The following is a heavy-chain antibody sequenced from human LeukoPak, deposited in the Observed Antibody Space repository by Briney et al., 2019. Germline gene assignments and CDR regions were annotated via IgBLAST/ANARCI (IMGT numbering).Heavy chain of an antibody. CDR3: ARALRAATFDY. CDR2: IYYSGST. CDR1: GGSISSSSYY. Sequence: SETLSLTCTVSGGSISSSSYYWGWIRQPPGKGLEWIGSIYYSGSTYYNPSLKSRVTISVDTSKNQFSLKLSSVTAAYTAVYYCARALRAATFDYWGQGTLVTVSS. J-gene: IGHJ4*02. D-gene: IGHD2-15*01. V-gene: IGHV4-39*07.